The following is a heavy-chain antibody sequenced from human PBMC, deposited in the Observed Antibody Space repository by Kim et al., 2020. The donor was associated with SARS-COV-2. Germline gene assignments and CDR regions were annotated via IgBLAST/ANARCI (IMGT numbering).Heavy chain of an antibody. Sequence: GGSLRLSCAASGFTFSSYGMHWVRQAPGKGLEWVAVISYDGSNKYYADSVKGRFTISRDNSKNTLYLQMNSLRAEDTAVYYCAKVSSSRSWPQYYYYYYG. D-gene: IGHD6-13*01. CDR1: GFTFSSYG. CDR2: ISYDGSNK. CDR3: AKVSSSRSWPQYYYYYYG. V-gene: IGHV3-30*18. J-gene: IGHJ6*01.